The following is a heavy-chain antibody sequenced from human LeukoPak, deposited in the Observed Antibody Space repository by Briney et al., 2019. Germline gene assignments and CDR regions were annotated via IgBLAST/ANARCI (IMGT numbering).Heavy chain of an antibody. Sequence: SQTLSLTCAISGDSVSSNSAAWNWIRQSPSSGLEWLGRTYYRSKWYNDYAVSVKSRITINPDTSKNQFSLQLNSVTPEDTAVYYCARDQGYCSAGSCYHFDCWGQGTLVTVSS. CDR3: ARDQGYCSAGSCYHFDC. CDR1: GDSVSSNSAA. D-gene: IGHD2-15*01. J-gene: IGHJ4*02. V-gene: IGHV6-1*01. CDR2: TYYRSKWYN.